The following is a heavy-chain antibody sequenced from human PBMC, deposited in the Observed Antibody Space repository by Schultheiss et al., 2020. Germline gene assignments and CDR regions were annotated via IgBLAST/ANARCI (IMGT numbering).Heavy chain of an antibody. CDR2: ISWNSGSI. V-gene: IGHV3-9*01. Sequence: GGSLRLSCAASGFTFHDYAMHWVRQAPGKGLEWVSGISWNSGSIGYADSVKGRFTISRDNAKNSLYLQMNSLRAEDTALYYCVRGREIDYWGQGTLVTVYS. CDR3: VRGREIDY. CDR1: GFTFHDYA. D-gene: IGHD1-26*01. J-gene: IGHJ4*02.